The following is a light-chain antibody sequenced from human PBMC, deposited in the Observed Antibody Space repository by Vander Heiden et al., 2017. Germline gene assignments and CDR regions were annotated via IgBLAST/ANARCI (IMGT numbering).Light chain of an antibody. J-gene: IGLJ1*01. CDR1: SSNIGGNH. CDR3: AAWDGTLRGYV. V-gene: IGLV1-47*01. CDR2: RST. Sequence: QSVLTQPPSASGAPRQTVTISCSGGSSNIGGNHVSWYQQPPGAAPKLLIHRSTQRPSGVPDRFSGSKSATSASLAISGLRSEDEADYYCAAWDGTLRGYVFGTGTEVTVL.